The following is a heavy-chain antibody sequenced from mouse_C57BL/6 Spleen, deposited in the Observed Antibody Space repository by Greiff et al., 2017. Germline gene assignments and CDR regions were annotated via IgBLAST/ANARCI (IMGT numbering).Heavy chain of an antibody. CDR3: ARDYYYGSTLFAY. CDR2: INPYNGDT. D-gene: IGHD1-1*01. CDR1: GYSFTGYF. Sequence: EVKLQESGPELVKPGDSVKISCKASGYSFTGYFMNWVMQSHGKSLEWIGRINPYNGDTFYNQKFKGKATLTVDKSSSTAHMELRSLTSEDSAVYYCARDYYYGSTLFAYWGQGTLVTVSA. V-gene: IGHV1-20*01. J-gene: IGHJ3*01.